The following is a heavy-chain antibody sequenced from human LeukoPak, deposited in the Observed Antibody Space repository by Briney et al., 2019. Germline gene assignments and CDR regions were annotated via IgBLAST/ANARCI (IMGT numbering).Heavy chain of an antibody. Sequence: GESLKISCKASEYKFTNYWIGWVRQVPGKGLEWMGIIYPGDSDTRYSPSFQGQVTISADKSISTAYLQWSSLKASDTAMYYCARRPYSYGPLDYWGQGTLVTVSS. V-gene: IGHV5-51*01. CDR1: EYKFTNYW. CDR2: IYPGDSDT. CDR3: ARRPYSYGPLDY. D-gene: IGHD5-18*01. J-gene: IGHJ4*02.